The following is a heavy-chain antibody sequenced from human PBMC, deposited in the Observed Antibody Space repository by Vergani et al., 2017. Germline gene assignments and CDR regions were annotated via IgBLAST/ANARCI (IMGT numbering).Heavy chain of an antibody. CDR2: LIPIVGTA. CDR3: AKPYCGGDCYRSEYFQH. D-gene: IGHD2-21*01. Sequence: QVQLVQSGAEVKKPGSSLQVSSTPSPVTFSPSPISWVRPPPVQALSWMGVLIPIVGTANYAQKFQGRVTITADKSTSTAYMELSSLRSEYTAVYYCAKPYCGGDCYRSEYFQHWGQGTLVTVSS. J-gene: IGHJ1*01. V-gene: IGHV1-69*06. CDR1: PVTFSPSP.